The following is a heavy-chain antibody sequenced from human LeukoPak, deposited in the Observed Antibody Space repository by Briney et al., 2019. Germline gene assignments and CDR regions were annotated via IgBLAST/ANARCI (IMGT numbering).Heavy chain of an antibody. V-gene: IGHV1-69*06. J-gene: IGHJ6*04. CDR1: GGTFSIYA. CDR2: IIPIFDTA. Sequence: SVKVSCKASGGTFSIYAISWVRQAPGQGLEWMGGIIPIFDTANYARKFQGRVTITADKSTSTAYMELSSLRSEDTAVYYCARCSGSYYYYYGMDVWGKGTTVTVSS. D-gene: IGHD3-10*01. CDR3: ARCSGSYYYYYGMDV.